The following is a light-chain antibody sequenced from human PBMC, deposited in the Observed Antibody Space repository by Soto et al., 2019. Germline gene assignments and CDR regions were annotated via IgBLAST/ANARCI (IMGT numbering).Light chain of an antibody. J-gene: IGKJ1*01. CDR3: QHWTDYSWT. Sequence: IHITQSPSTLPASVGDRVTITCRASQSFTLWLAGYQQKPGKAPNLLIYKTSSLESGVPSRCSGSGSGTEFTLTISSLQPDDCATYYCQHWTDYSWTFGQGTKVEVK. CDR2: KTS. CDR1: QSFTLW. V-gene: IGKV1-5*03.